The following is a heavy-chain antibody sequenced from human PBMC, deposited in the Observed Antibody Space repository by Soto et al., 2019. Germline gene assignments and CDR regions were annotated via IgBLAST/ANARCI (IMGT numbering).Heavy chain of an antibody. J-gene: IGHJ6*02. V-gene: IGHV3-53*01. CDR3: ARVDGSYSHYYYYGMDV. Sequence: GGSLRLSCAASGFTVSSNYMSWVRQAPGKGLEWVSVIYSGGSTYYADSVKGRFTISRDNSKNTLYLQMNSLRAEDTAVYYCARVDGSYSHYYYYGMDVWGQGTTVTVSS. CDR1: GFTVSSNY. CDR2: IYSGGST. D-gene: IGHD1-26*01.